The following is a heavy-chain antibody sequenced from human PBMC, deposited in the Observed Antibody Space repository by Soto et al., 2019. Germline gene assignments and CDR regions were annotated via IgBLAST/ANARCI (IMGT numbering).Heavy chain of an antibody. CDR2: ISSSSSYI. J-gene: IGHJ4*02. V-gene: IGHV3-21*01. CDR3: ARGAATPYHFDD. CDR1: GFTFNSYS. Sequence: PGGSLRLSCAASGFTFNSYSMNWVRQAPGKGLEWVSSISSSSSYIYYADSVKGRFTISRDNAKNSLYLQMNSLRAEDTAVYYCARGAATPYHFDDWGQRSLVTVSS. D-gene: IGHD2-2*01.